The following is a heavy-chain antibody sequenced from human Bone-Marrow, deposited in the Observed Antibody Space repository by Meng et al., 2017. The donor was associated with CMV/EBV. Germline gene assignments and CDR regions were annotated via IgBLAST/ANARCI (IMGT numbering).Heavy chain of an antibody. J-gene: IGHJ3*02. Sequence: SVKVSCKASGYTFTSYGISWVRQAPGQGLEWMGGIIPIFGTANYAQKFQDRVTITTDESTSTAYMELSSLRSEDTAVYCCARDLVPEWELRGGGAFDIWGQGTMVTVSS. V-gene: IGHV1-69*05. D-gene: IGHD1-26*01. CDR3: ARDLVPEWELRGGGAFDI. CDR2: IIPIFGTA. CDR1: GYTFTSYG.